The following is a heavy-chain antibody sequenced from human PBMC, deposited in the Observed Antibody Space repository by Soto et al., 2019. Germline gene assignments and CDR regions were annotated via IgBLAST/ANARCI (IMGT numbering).Heavy chain of an antibody. CDR1: GYTFSSYG. D-gene: IGHD5-12*01. Sequence: QVHLMQSGAEVKSPGASVRVSCKASGYTFSSYGVSWVRQAPGQGLEFMGWISVYNGHTNYAQKFQGRVTMTTDTSTSTAYMELRSLRSADTAVYFCARCDFSDYVPPLDHWGQGTLVTVSA. J-gene: IGHJ4*02. V-gene: IGHV1-18*01. CDR3: ARCDFSDYVPPLDH. CDR2: ISVYNGHT.